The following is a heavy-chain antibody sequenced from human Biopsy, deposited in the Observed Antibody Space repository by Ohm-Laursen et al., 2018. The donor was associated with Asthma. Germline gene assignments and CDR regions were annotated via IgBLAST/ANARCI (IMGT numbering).Heavy chain of an antibody. CDR2: HDHEEGGT. J-gene: IGHJ6*02. CDR3: ARPSPNRDILYYYYHMDV. CDR1: GYSLTDLS. Sequence: ASVKVSCKISGYSLTDLSMHWVRQAPGQGLEWMGGHDHEEGGTVNARRFQGRVTMTEDTSTDTAYMELSSLRFDDTAIYYCARPSPNRDILYYYYHMDVWGQGTTVIVS. V-gene: IGHV1-24*01. D-gene: IGHD3-3*02.